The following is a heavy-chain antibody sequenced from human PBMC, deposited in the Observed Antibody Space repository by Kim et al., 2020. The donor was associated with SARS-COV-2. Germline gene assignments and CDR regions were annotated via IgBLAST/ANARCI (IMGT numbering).Heavy chain of an antibody. Sequence: GGSLRLSCVASGFTFSNYGMTWVRQTPGKGLEWVSSFTGNGLTHYADSVTGRFTISRDNSKNMLYLQLNSLRAEDTAVYSSCDYHGAGGQFGYWGQGTL. D-gene: IGHD3-10*01. CDR1: GFTFSNYG. V-gene: IGHV3-23*01. CDR3: CDYHGAGGQFGY. J-gene: IGHJ4*02. CDR2: FTGNGLT.